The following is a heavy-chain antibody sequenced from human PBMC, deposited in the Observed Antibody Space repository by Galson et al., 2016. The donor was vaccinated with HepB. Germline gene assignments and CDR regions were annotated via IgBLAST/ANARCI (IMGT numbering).Heavy chain of an antibody. CDR2: INHSGSA. CDR3: ARGRVPAALYRRGWYFDL. CDR1: GGSFTSYY. V-gene: IGHV4-34*01. Sequence: LSLTCAVYGGSFTSYYWTWVRQTPGKGLEWIAEINHSGSANYSPSLKSRVSISIDTSKSQFSLNLTSVTAADTAVYYSARGRVPAALYRRGWYFDLWGRGTLVTVSS. J-gene: IGHJ2*01. D-gene: IGHD2-2*01.